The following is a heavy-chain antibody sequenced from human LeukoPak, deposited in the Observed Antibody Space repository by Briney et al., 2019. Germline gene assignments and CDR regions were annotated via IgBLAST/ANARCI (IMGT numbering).Heavy chain of an antibody. Sequence: GSLRLSCAASGFTFSSYSMNWVRQAPGKGLEWIGSIYYSGSTYYNPSLKSRVTISVDTSKNLFSLKLSSVTAADTAVYYCARVYNWFDPWGQGTLVTVSS. CDR3: ARVYNWFDP. V-gene: IGHV4-59*05. CDR1: GFTFSSYSMN. J-gene: IGHJ5*02. CDR2: IYYSGST.